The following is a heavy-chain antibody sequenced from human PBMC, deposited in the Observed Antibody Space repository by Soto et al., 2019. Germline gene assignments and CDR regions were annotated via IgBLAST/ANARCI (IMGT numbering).Heavy chain of an antibody. CDR3: ARVMASSFDY. D-gene: IGHD3-10*01. CDR1: GGSISSGAYY. CDR2: IYYSGSN. Sequence: SETLSLTCTVSGGSISSGAYYWSWLGEHPGKGLEGIRYIYYSGSNYYNPSLKSRVNISVDTSKNQVSLKLSAVTAADTAVYYCARVMASSFDYWGQGTLVTVSS. V-gene: IGHV4-31*03. J-gene: IGHJ4*02.